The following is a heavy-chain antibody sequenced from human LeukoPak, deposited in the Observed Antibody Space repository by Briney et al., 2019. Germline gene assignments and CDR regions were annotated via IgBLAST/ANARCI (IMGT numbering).Heavy chain of an antibody. CDR2: ISSSTSYI. J-gene: IGHJ4*02. D-gene: IGHD4-17*01. CDR3: ARAGGSTVSHSDY. CDR1: GFTFSSYS. V-gene: IGHV3-21*01. Sequence: GGSLRLSCAASGFTFSSYSMNWIRQAPGKGLEWVSSISSSTSYIYYADSVKGRFAISKDNAKNSLYLQMNSLRAEDTAVYYCARAGGSTVSHSDYWGQGTLVTVSS.